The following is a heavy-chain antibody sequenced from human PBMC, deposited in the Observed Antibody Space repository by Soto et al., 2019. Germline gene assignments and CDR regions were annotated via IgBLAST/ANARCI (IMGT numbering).Heavy chain of an antibody. CDR1: GFTFDDYT. V-gene: IGHV3-43*01. CDR3: GADRLGTTPQRLSYGMDV. J-gene: IGHJ6*02. Sequence: EVQLVESGGVVVQPGGSLRLSCAASGFTFDDYTMHWVRQAPGKGLEWVSLISWDGGSTYYADSVKGRFTISRDNSKNSLYLQMNSLRTEDTALYYCGADRLGTTPQRLSYGMDVWGQGTTVTVSS. CDR2: ISWDGGST. D-gene: IGHD2-15*01.